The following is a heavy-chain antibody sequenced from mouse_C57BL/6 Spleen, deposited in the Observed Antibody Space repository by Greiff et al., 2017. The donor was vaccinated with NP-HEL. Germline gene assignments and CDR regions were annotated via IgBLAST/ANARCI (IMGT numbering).Heavy chain of an antibody. CDR2: IDPETGGT. D-gene: IGHD2-5*01. J-gene: IGHJ3*01. CDR1: GYTFTDYE. V-gene: IGHV1-15*01. Sequence: VQLQQSGAELVRPGASVTLSCKASGYTFTDYEMHWVKQTPVHGLEWIGAIDPETGGTAYNQKFKGKAILTADKSSSTAYMELRSLTSEDSAVYYCTRREIYSTWAYWGQGTLVTVSA. CDR3: TRREIYSTWAY.